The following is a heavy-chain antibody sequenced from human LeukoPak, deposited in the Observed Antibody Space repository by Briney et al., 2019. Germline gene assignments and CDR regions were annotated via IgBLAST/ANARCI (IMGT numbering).Heavy chain of an antibody. V-gene: IGHV4-39*01. J-gene: IGHJ6*03. CDR3: VRLGHCTGGSCYQYYYMDV. CDR1: GGSISSSSYY. D-gene: IGHD2-15*01. Sequence: SETLSLTRTVSGGSISSSSYYWGWTRQPPGKGLEWIGSIYNSERTYYNPSLKSRVTISGDTSKNQFSLKLSSVTAADTAVYYCVRLGHCTGGSCYQYYYMDVWGKGTTVTISS. CDR2: IYNSERT.